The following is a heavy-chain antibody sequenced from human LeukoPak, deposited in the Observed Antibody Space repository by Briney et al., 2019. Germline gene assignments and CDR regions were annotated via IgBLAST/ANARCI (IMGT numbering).Heavy chain of an antibody. CDR1: GYTFTDYY. Sequence: GASVKVSCKASGYTFTDYYMHWVRQAPGQGLEWMGWINPNSGGTNYAQKFQGRVTMTRDTSISTAYMELSRLRSDDTAVYYCARRKRGSGYTFDYWGQGTLVTVSS. CDR3: ARRKRGSGYTFDY. J-gene: IGHJ4*02. D-gene: IGHD3-22*01. CDR2: INPNSGGT. V-gene: IGHV1-2*02.